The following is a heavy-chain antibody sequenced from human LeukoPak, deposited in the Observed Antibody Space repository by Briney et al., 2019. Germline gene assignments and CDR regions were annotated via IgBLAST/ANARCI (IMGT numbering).Heavy chain of an antibody. J-gene: IGHJ6*02. CDR2: IKQDGGEI. V-gene: IGHV3-7*01. CDR3: VSLDGVYYYHMDV. CDR1: GFTFSTYW. Sequence: GGSLRLSCSASGFTFSTYWMSWVRQAPRKGLEWVANIKQDGGEIYYVDSVKGRFTISRDNAKNTLYLQMNSLRAEDSAVYYCVSLDGVYYYHMDVWGQGTTVIVSS. D-gene: IGHD3/OR15-3a*01.